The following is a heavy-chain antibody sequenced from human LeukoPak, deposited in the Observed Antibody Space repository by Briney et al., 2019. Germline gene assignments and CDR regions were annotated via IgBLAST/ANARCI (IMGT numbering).Heavy chain of an antibody. J-gene: IGHJ3*02. V-gene: IGHV1-8*01. D-gene: IGHD1-26*01. Sequence: ASVKVSCKASGYTFTSYDINWVRQATGQGLEWMGWMNPNSGNTGYAQKFQGRVTITTDESTSTAYMELSSLRSEDTAVYYCARSLVGASSFGAFDIWGQGTMVTVSS. CDR3: ARSLVGASSFGAFDI. CDR2: MNPNSGNT. CDR1: GYTFTSYD.